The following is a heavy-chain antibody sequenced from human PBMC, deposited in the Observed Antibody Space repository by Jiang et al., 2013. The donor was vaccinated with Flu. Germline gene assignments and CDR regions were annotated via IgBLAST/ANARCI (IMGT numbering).Heavy chain of an antibody. V-gene: IGHV2-70*11. Sequence: KPTQTLTLTCTFSGFSLTTRGMSVNWIRQPPGKALEWLARIDWDDDKYYNTSLTTRLTISKDTSKNQVVLTMTNMDTVDTATYYCAWMSLVWGSYRPLDYWGQGTRVTVSA. CDR1: GFSLTTRGMS. CDR3: AWMSLVWGSYRPLDY. D-gene: IGHD3-16*02. J-gene: IGHJ4*02. CDR2: IDWDDDK.